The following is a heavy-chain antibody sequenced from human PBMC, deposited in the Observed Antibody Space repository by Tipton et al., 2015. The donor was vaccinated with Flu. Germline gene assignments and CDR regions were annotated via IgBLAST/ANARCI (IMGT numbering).Heavy chain of an antibody. CDR2: INPSGGST. J-gene: IGHJ4*02. CDR1: GYTFTSYY. CDR3: ARDTGGYDSSGYYPDY. D-gene: IGHD3-22*01. V-gene: IGHV1-46*01. Sequence: QVQLVQSGAEVKKPGASVKVSCKASGYTFTSYYMHWVRQAPGQGLEWMGIINPSGGSTSYAQKFQGRVTMTRDTSTSTVYTELSSLRSEDTAVYYCARDTGGYDSSGYYPDYWGQGTLVTVSS.